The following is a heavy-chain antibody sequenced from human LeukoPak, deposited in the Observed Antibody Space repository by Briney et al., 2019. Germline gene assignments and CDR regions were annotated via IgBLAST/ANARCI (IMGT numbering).Heavy chain of an antibody. Sequence: GGSLRLSCAASGFTSSSYWMHWVRQVPGKGLVWVSRISGDGTARDYADSVKGRFTISRDDAKNTVDLQMNSLRGEDTAVYYCVRGRGTYGWFDPWGQGTLVTVSS. V-gene: IGHV3-74*01. D-gene: IGHD1/OR15-1a*01. CDR1: GFTSSSYW. J-gene: IGHJ5*02. CDR2: ISGDGTAR. CDR3: VRGRGTYGWFDP.